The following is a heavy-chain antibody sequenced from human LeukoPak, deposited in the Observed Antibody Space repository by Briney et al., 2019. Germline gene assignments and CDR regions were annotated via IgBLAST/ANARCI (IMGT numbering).Heavy chain of an antibody. CDR3: ARGHYYGSGTKGVWFDP. V-gene: IGHV1-69*13. CDR1: GGTFSSYA. Sequence: SVTVSCKASGGTFSSYAISWVRQAPGQGLEWMGGIIPIFGTANYAQKFQGRVTITADESTSTAYMELGSLRSEDTAVYYCARGHYYGSGTKGVWFDPWGQGTLVTVSS. D-gene: IGHD3-10*01. CDR2: IIPIFGTA. J-gene: IGHJ5*02.